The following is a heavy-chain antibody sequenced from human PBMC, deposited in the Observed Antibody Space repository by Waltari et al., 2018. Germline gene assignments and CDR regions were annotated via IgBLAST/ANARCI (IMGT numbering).Heavy chain of an antibody. V-gene: IGHV1-69*01. D-gene: IGHD5-12*01. CDR1: GGHFSSYA. CDR2: IIPIFGTA. CDR3: AGVLTGIVATGFDP. Sequence: QVQLVQSGAEVKKPGSSGKVSCKASGGHFSSYAISWVRQAPGQGLEWMGGIIPIFGTANYAQKFQGRVTITADESTSTAYMELSSLRSEDTAVYYCAGVLTGIVATGFDPWGQGTLVTVSS. J-gene: IGHJ5*02.